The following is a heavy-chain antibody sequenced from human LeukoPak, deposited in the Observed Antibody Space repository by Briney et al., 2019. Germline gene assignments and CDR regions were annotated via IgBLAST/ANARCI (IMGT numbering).Heavy chain of an antibody. Sequence: PGGSLRLSCAASGFTFSSYAMSWVRQAPGKGLEWVSAISGSGGSTYYADSVKGRFTISRDNSKNTLYLQMNSLRAEDTAMYYCAKVREGSGYDLSYFDYWGQGTLVTVSS. CDR3: AKVREGSGYDLSYFDY. J-gene: IGHJ4*02. D-gene: IGHD5-12*01. CDR1: GFTFSSYA. CDR2: ISGSGGST. V-gene: IGHV3-23*01.